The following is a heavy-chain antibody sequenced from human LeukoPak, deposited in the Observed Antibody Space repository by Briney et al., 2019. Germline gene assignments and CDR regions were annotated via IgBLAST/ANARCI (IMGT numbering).Heavy chain of an antibody. V-gene: IGHV4-34*01. J-gene: IGHJ4*02. Sequence: PSETLSLTCAVYGGSFSGYYWSWIRQPPGKGLEWIGEINHSGSTNYNPSLKSRVTISVDTSKNQFSLKLNSVTAADTAVYYCARGPGGDAIAVAGRAGYWGQGTLVTVSS. D-gene: IGHD6-19*01. CDR2: INHSGST. CDR1: GGSFSGYY. CDR3: ARGPGGDAIAVAGRAGY.